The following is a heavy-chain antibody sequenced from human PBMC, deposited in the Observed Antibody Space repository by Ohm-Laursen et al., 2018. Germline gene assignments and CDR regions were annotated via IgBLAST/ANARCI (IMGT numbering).Heavy chain of an antibody. CDR2: ISGSGDII. V-gene: IGHV3-48*01. J-gene: IGHJ6*02. CDR3: ASSYYFGMDV. Sequence: SLRLSCAASGFTFSSYWMNWVRQAPGKGLEWLSYISGSGDIIYYADSVKGRFTISRDNAKNSVYLQMNSLRAEDTAVFYCASSYYFGMDVWGQGTTVTVSS. CDR1: GFTFSSYW.